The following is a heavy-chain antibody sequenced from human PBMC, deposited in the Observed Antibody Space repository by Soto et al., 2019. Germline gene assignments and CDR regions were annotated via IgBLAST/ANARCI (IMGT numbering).Heavy chain of an antibody. CDR3: AKSSTGYTYGSNNFDY. V-gene: IGHV3-9*01. Sequence: QPGGSLRLSCAASGFTFEDYAMYWVRQAPGKGLEWVSGISWNGGNIGYADSVKGRFTISRDNAKDSLYLQMNSLRAEDTALYYCAKSSTGYTYGSNNFDYWGQGTLVTVSS. D-gene: IGHD5-18*01. CDR1: GFTFEDYA. CDR2: ISWNGGNI. J-gene: IGHJ4*02.